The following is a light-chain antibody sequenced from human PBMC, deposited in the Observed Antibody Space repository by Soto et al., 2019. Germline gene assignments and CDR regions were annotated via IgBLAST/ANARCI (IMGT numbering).Light chain of an antibody. J-gene: IGKJ1*01. V-gene: IGKV3-20*01. CDR1: QSVSSSY. CDR2: GAS. CDR3: QQYGSSWT. Sequence: EIVLTQSAVALSLSPLERATLSCIASQSVSSSYLAWYQQKPGQAPRLLIYGASSRATGIPDRFSGSGSGTDFTLTISRLEPEDFAVYYCQQYGSSWTFGQGTKVDIK.